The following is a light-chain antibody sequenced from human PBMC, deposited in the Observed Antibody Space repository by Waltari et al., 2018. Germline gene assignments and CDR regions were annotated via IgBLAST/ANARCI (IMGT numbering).Light chain of an antibody. CDR1: QTIDNY. CDR3: QQYNIYSPQA. J-gene: IGKJ1*01. CDR2: DAS. V-gene: IGKV1-5*01. Sequence: GDRVTITCRASQTIDNYLAWYQQKPGEAPKVMIYDASTLETGVPSRFSGSGCGTDFSLTISSLQPDDFATYWCQQYNIYSPQAFGQGTKVEVK.